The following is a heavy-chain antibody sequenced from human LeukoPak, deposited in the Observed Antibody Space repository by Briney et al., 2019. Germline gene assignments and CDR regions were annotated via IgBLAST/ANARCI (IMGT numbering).Heavy chain of an antibody. CDR1: GYTFTSYY. J-gene: IGHJ4*02. D-gene: IGHD3-10*01. Sequence: GASVKVSCKASGYTFTSYYMHWVRQAPGRGLEWMGIINPSGGSTTYAQKFQGRVTMTRDTSTSTVYMELSSLRSEDTAVYYCARATGVRGVYDYWGQGTLVTVSS. V-gene: IGHV1-46*01. CDR3: ARATGVRGVYDY. CDR2: INPSGGST.